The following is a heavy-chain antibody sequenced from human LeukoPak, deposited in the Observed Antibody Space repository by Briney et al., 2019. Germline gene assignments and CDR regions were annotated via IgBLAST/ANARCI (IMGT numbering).Heavy chain of an antibody. D-gene: IGHD3-16*02. V-gene: IGHV4-28*05. CDR1: GYCIRSNNW. Sequence: PWEALPLTRAVSGYCIRSNNWWGWIRQPPGKGLEWLGYLYYGGSIYYNPSLKSRVTMSVDTSNNQFSLKLSAVTAVDTAVYYCGRTPAQVVMGGQVDAFDIRGQGTMVTVSS. CDR2: LYYGGSI. J-gene: IGHJ3*02. CDR3: GRTPAQVVMGGQVDAFDI.